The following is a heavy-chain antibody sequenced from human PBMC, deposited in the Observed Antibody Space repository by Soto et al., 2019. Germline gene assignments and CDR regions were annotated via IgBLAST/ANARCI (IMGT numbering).Heavy chain of an antibody. Sequence: GGSLRLSCAASGFTFSSYGMHWVRQAPGKGLEWVAVISYDGSNKYYADSVKGRFTISRDNSKNTLYLQMNSLRAEDTAVYYCARGYSSSWYRYFDYWGQGTRVTVSS. J-gene: IGHJ4*02. CDR1: GFTFSSYG. V-gene: IGHV3-30*03. CDR3: ARGYSSSWYRYFDY. CDR2: ISYDGSNK. D-gene: IGHD6-13*01.